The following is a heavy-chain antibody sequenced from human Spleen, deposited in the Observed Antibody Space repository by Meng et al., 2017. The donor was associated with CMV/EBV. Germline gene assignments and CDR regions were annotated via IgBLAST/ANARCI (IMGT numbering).Heavy chain of an antibody. Sequence: ASVKVSCKASGYTFTSYDIKWVRQATGQGREWMGWMNPNSGNTGDAQKFQGRGTMTRNTSISTAYMELSSLRSEDTAVYYCARGQYDFWSGYPPEPLYYFDYWGQGTLVTVSS. J-gene: IGHJ4*02. D-gene: IGHD3-3*01. CDR3: ARGQYDFWSGYPPEPLYYFDY. CDR1: GYTFTSYD. V-gene: IGHV1-8*01. CDR2: MNPNSGNT.